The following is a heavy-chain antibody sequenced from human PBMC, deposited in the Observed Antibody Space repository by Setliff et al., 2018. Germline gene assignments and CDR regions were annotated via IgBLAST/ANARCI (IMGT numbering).Heavy chain of an antibody. CDR3: ARGPWKHSAYYYYYYMDV. CDR1: GFTFSNHW. Sequence: PGGSLRLSCAASGFTFSNHWMTWVRQAPGKGLEWVANIKQDGSDKYYVDSVKGRFTVSRDNAKNSLYLQMSSLRAEDTAVYYCARGPWKHSAYYYYYYMDVWGKGTTVTVSS. CDR2: IKQDGSDK. V-gene: IGHV3-7*03. D-gene: IGHD1-1*01. J-gene: IGHJ6*03.